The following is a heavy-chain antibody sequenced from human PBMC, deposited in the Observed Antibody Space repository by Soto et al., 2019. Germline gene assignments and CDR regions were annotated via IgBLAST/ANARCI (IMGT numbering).Heavy chain of an antibody. Sequence: QLQLQESGPGLVKPSETLSLTCTASGDTISSSDYYWGWIRQPPGRGLEWIGNIFYSGTTYYNPSLKSRVTISVDTSRNHFSLKLSSVTAADTAVYYCARRTDYGDYSDAFDVWGHGSMVTVSS. J-gene: IGHJ3*01. D-gene: IGHD4-17*01. CDR3: ARRTDYGDYSDAFDV. V-gene: IGHV4-39*02. CDR1: GDTISSSDYY. CDR2: IFYSGTT.